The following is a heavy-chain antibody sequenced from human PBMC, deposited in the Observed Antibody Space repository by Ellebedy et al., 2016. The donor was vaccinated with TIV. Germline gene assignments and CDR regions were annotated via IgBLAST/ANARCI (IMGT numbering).Heavy chain of an antibody. D-gene: IGHD2-2*01. CDR2: ISYDGSNK. CDR3: AKGPYIVVVPAANAFDI. CDR1: GFTFSHHG. J-gene: IGHJ3*02. Sequence: GGSLRLXCAASGFTFSHHGMHWVRQAPGKGLEWVAVISYDGSNKYYADSVKGRFTISRDNSKNTLYLQMNSLRAEDTAVYYCAKGPYIVVVPAANAFDIWGQGTMVTVSS. V-gene: IGHV3-30*18.